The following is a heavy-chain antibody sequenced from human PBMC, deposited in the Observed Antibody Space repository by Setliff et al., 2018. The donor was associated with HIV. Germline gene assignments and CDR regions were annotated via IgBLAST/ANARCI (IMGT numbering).Heavy chain of an antibody. J-gene: IGHJ4*02. V-gene: IGHV3-74*01. Sequence: GGSLRLSCAASGFIFSSYWMHWVRQAPGKGLVWVSRINSDGSSTSYADSVKGRSTISRDNAKNTPYLQMNSLRAEDTAVYYCLMIGGGDYWGQGTLVTVSS. CDR1: GFIFSSYW. D-gene: IGHD3-22*01. CDR3: LMIGGGDY. CDR2: INSDGSST.